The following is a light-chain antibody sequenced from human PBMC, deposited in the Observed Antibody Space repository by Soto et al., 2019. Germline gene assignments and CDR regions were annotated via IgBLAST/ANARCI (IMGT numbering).Light chain of an antibody. Sequence: DIQLTQSPSFLSASVGDRVTITCRASQGISSYLAWYQEKPGKAPKLLISAASTLQSGVPLRFSGSGSGTEFTLKISSLQPEDFATYYCQQFDNYPLTFGGGTKLEIK. CDR1: QGISSY. CDR2: AAS. J-gene: IGKJ4*01. V-gene: IGKV1-9*01. CDR3: QQFDNYPLT.